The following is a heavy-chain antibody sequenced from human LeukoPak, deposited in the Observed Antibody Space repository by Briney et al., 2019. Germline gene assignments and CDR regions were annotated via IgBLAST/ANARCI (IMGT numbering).Heavy chain of an antibody. CDR3: AKDHGSSPDYFDY. CDR2: ISGSGGDT. CDR1: GFTFSNFA. Sequence: GGSLRLSCAASGFTFSNFAMSWVRQAPGKGLEWVSAISGSGGDTYYADSVKGRFTISRDNSKNTLYLQMSSLGADDTAVYYCAKDHGSSPDYFDYWGQGTLVTVSS. J-gene: IGHJ4*02. D-gene: IGHD6-6*01. V-gene: IGHV3-23*01.